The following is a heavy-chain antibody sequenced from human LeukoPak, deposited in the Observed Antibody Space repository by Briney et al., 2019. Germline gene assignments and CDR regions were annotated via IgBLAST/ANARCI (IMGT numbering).Heavy chain of an antibody. CDR3: AKDLGIASGWYHLRYYYYGMDV. V-gene: IGHV3-23*01. CDR2: ISSSGNST. CDR1: GFTFATYA. J-gene: IGHJ6*02. Sequence: GGSLRLSCAASGFTFATYAVSWVRQAPGKGLEWVSAISSSGNSTYYAGSVKGRFTISRDNSKNTLFLQMNSLRAEDTAVYYCAKDLGIASGWYHLRYYYYGMDVWGQGTTVTVSS. D-gene: IGHD6-19*01.